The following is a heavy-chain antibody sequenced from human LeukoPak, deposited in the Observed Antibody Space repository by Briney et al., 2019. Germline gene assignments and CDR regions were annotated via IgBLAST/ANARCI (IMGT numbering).Heavy chain of an antibody. D-gene: IGHD5/OR15-5a*01. Sequence: SETLSLTCTVSGGSISSSSYYWGWIRQPPGKGLEWIGSIYYSGSTYYNPSLKSRVTISVDTSKNQFSLKLSSVTAADTAVYYCVRPVYGRTDAFDIWGQGTMVTVSS. CDR2: IYYSGST. CDR3: VRPVYGRTDAFDI. J-gene: IGHJ3*02. CDR1: GGSISSSSYY. V-gene: IGHV4-39*01.